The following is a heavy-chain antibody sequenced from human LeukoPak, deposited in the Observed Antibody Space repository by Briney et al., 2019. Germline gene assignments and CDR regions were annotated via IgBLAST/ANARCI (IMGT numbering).Heavy chain of an antibody. J-gene: IGHJ4*02. Sequence: SQTLSLTCAISGDIVSSNSAAWNWIRQSPSRGLEWLGRTYYRSKWYNDYAVYVKSRITINPDTSKSQFSLQLNSVTPEDTAVYYCARDRLWYSSSWYYFDDWGQGTLVTVSS. V-gene: IGHV6-1*01. CDR1: GDIVSSNSAA. CDR3: ARDRLWYSSSWYYFDD. CDR2: TYYRSKWYN. D-gene: IGHD6-13*01.